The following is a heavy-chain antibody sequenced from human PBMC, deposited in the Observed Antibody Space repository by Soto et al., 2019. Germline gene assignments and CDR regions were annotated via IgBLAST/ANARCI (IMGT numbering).Heavy chain of an antibody. J-gene: IGHJ6*02. CDR1: GGSISSSSYY. D-gene: IGHD3-3*01. Sequence: SETLSLTCTVSGGSISSSSYYWGWIRQPPGKGLEWIGSIYYSGSTYYNPSLKSRVTISVDTSKNQFSLKLSSVTAADTAVYYCARHPAAGYYDFLSGPQVYYYYYGMDVWGQGTTVTVSS. V-gene: IGHV4-39*01. CDR2: IYYSGST. CDR3: ARHPAAGYYDFLSGPQVYYYYYGMDV.